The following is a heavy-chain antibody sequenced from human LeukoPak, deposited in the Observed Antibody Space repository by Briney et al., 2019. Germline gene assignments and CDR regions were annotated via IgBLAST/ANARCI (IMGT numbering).Heavy chain of an antibody. CDR3: TRYTRVEGLDL. Sequence: GGSLRLSCAASGFVFDDYGMSWVRRAPGKGLEWVSGLSWNGGSTGYADSVKGRFTISRDNVKNTLYLQMNSLRAEDTALYYCTRYTRVEGLDLWGRGTLVTVSS. J-gene: IGHJ5*02. CDR2: LSWNGGST. V-gene: IGHV3-20*04. D-gene: IGHD1-14*01. CDR1: GFVFDDYG.